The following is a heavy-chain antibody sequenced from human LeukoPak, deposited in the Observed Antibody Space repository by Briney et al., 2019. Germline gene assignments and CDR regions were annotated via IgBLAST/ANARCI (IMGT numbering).Heavy chain of an antibody. J-gene: IGHJ5*02. CDR3: AKDPGIAGNWFDP. V-gene: IGHV3-23*01. D-gene: IGHD1-26*01. Sequence: GGSLRLSCAASGFTFSSYGMSWVRQAPGKGLEWVSLISGSGGSTYYADSVKGRFTISRDNSKNTLYLQMNRLRAEDTAVYYCAKDPGIAGNWFDPWGQGTLVTASS. CDR2: ISGSGGST. CDR1: GFTFSSYG.